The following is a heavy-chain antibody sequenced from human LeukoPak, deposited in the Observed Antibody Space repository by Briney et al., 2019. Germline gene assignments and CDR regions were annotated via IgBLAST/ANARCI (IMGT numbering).Heavy chain of an antibody. D-gene: IGHD1-26*01. CDR2: ISSSSSYT. V-gene: IGHV3-11*05. J-gene: IGHJ3*02. Sequence: GGSLRLSCAASGFTFSDYYMSWIRQAPGKGLEWVSYISSSSSYTNYADSVKGRFTISRDNAKNSLYLQMNSLRAEDTAVYYCARDLLGAGADAFDIWGQGTMVTVSS. CDR3: ARDLLGAGADAFDI. CDR1: GFTFSDYY.